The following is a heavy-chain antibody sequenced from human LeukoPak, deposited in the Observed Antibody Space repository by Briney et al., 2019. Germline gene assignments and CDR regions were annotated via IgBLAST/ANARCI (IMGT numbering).Heavy chain of an antibody. CDR1: GFTFGSFS. CDR3: ARGLYYYDNSGYFNWFDP. J-gene: IGHJ5*02. D-gene: IGHD3-22*01. Sequence: GGSLRLSCAASGFTFGSFSMSWVRQAPGKGLEWVADIKQDGSEKYYVDSVKARFTISRDNAKNSLYLQMNSLRAEDTAVYYCARGLYYYDNSGYFNWFDPWGQGTLVTVSS. V-gene: IGHV3-7*01. CDR2: IKQDGSEK.